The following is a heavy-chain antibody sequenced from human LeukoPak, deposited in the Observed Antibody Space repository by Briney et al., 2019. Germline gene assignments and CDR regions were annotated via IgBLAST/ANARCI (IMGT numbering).Heavy chain of an antibody. D-gene: IGHD3-16*01. J-gene: IGHJ6*02. CDR3: ARDHDYVEDYYYYYGMDV. Sequence: ASVKVSCKASGNTFTGYYMHWVRQAPGQGLEWMGRINPNSGGTNYAQKFQGRVTMTRDTSISTAYMELSRLRSDDTAVYYCARDHDYVEDYYYYYGMDVWGQGTTVTVSS. CDR1: GNTFTGYY. CDR2: INPNSGGT. V-gene: IGHV1-2*06.